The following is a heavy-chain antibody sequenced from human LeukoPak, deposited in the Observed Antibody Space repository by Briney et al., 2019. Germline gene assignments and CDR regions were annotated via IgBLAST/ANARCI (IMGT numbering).Heavy chain of an antibody. Sequence: PSETLSLTCTVSGGSISSYYWSWIRQPAGKGPEWIGRIYTSGSTNYNPSLKNRVTMSVDTSKNQFSLKLSSVTAADTAVYYCARDVSYRLCAFDIWGQGTMVTVSS. D-gene: IGHD1-26*01. V-gene: IGHV4-4*07. CDR2: IYTSGST. J-gene: IGHJ3*02. CDR3: ARDVSYRLCAFDI. CDR1: GGSISSYY.